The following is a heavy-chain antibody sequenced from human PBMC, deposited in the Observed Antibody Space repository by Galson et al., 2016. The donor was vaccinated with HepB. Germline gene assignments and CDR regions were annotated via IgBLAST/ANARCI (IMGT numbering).Heavy chain of an antibody. Sequence: SLRLSCAASGFTFSSHGMNWIRQAPGKGLEWVSYISSSSSTTYYADSVKGRFTISRDNAKNSLYLQMNSLRDEDTAVYYCARDGGIRGAAFDIWSQGTVVTVSS. CDR2: ISSSSSTT. D-gene: IGHD3-16*01. CDR1: GFTFSSHG. J-gene: IGHJ3*02. V-gene: IGHV3-48*02. CDR3: ARDGGIRGAAFDI.